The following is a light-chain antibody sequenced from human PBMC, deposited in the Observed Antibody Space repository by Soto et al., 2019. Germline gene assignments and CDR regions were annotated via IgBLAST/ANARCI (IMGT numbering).Light chain of an antibody. Sequence: DIQMTQSPSSLSASVGDRVTITCRARQSISSYLNWYQQKPGKAPKLLIYAASSLQSVVPSRFSGSGSGTDFTLTISSLQPEDFATYYCQQSYSTPYTFGQGTKLEIK. J-gene: IGKJ2*01. CDR1: QSISSY. CDR3: QQSYSTPYT. CDR2: AAS. V-gene: IGKV1-39*01.